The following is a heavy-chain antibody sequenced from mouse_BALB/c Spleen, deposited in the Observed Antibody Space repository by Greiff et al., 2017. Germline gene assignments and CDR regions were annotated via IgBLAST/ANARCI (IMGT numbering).Heavy chain of an antibody. V-gene: IGHV14-3*02. CDR2: IDPANGNT. J-gene: IGHJ3*01. D-gene: IGHD2-3*01. Sequence: DVQLQESGAELVKPGASVKLSCTASGFNIKDTYMHWVKQRPEQGLEWIGRIDPANGNTKYDPKFQGKATITADTSSNTAYLQLSSLTSEDTAVYYCARDGYYEGFAYWGQGTLVTVSA. CDR3: ARDGYYEGFAY. CDR1: GFNIKDTY.